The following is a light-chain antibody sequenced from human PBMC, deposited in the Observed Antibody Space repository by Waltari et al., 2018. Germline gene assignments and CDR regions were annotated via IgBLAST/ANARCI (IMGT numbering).Light chain of an antibody. CDR3: QQYGTSPWT. V-gene: IGKV3-20*01. CDR2: GAT. Sequence: EIVLTQSPGTLSLSPGERATLSCRASQSVSSIYLAWYQQKPSQAPRLLNYGATSRATGIPDRFSGSGSGTDFTLTISRLEPEDFAVYYCQQYGTSPWTFGQGTKVEIK. CDR1: QSVSSIY. J-gene: IGKJ1*01.